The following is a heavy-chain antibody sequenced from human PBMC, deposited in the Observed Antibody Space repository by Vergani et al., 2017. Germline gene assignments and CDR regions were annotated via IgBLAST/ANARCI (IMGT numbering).Heavy chain of an antibody. J-gene: IGHJ1*01. CDR2: IIPIFGTA. CDR1: GGTFSSYA. D-gene: IGHD2-15*01. CDR3: ARPRFTPYCSGGSCHAEYFQH. V-gene: IGHV1-69*13. Sequence: QVQLVQSGAEVKKPGSSVKVSCKASGGTFSSYAISWVRQAPGQGLEWMGRIIPIFGTANYAQKFQGRVTITADESTSTAYMELSSLRSEDTAVYDCARPRFTPYCSGGSCHAEYFQHWGQGTLVTVSS.